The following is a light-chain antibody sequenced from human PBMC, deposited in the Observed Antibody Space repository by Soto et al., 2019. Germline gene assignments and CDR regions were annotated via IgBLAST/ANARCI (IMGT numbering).Light chain of an antibody. CDR1: QSVSSSY. V-gene: IGKV3-20*01. CDR2: GAS. Sequence: EIVLTQSPGTLSLSPGERATLSCRASQSVSSSYLAWYQQKPRQAPRLLIYGASSRATGSPDRFSGSGSGTDFTLTISSMEPEDYAVYYCQQYGSSPPLTFGQGTRLEIK. CDR3: QQYGSSPPLT. J-gene: IGKJ5*01.